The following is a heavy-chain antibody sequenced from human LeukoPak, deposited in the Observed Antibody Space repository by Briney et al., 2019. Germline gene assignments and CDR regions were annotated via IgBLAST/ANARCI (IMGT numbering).Heavy chain of an antibody. CDR3: ARHVYSSSWSSTPYNWFDP. V-gene: IGHV4-59*08. Sequence: NPSETLSLTCTVSGGSISSYYWSWIRQPPGKGLEWIGYIYYSGSTNYKPSLKSRVTISVDTSKNQFSLKLSSVTAADTAVYYCARHVYSSSWSSTPYNWFDPWGQGTLVTVSS. CDR2: IYYSGST. J-gene: IGHJ5*02. CDR1: GGSISSYY. D-gene: IGHD6-13*01.